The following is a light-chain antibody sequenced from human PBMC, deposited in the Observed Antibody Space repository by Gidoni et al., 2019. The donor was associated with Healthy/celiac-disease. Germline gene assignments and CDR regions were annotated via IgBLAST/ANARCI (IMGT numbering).Light chain of an antibody. CDR1: QSVSSY. V-gene: IGKV3-11*01. J-gene: IGKJ2*01. Sequence: IVLHQSPATLSLSPGERATHSGRASQSVSSYLAWYQQTPCQAPSLLIFVAANSANGIPARFSGSRSGTDFSFSISSLEPGGVAVYYFQGRSNWRKTFGQGTKLEIK. CDR2: VAA. CDR3: QGRSNWRKT.